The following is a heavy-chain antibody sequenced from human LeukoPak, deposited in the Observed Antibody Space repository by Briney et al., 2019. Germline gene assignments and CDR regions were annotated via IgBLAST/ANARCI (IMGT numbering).Heavy chain of an antibody. Sequence: PRGSLRLSCAASAFTFSTYAMHWVRQAPGQGLDWVAFIRHDGSIKYYADSAKGRFTISRDNSKNTLYLQMNSLRTEDTAVYYCARGDCSGDCYHPLYYWGQGSLVTVSS. CDR3: ARGDCSGDCYHPLYY. J-gene: IGHJ4*02. CDR1: AFTFSTYA. V-gene: IGHV3-30*02. CDR2: IRHDGSIK. D-gene: IGHD2-21*02.